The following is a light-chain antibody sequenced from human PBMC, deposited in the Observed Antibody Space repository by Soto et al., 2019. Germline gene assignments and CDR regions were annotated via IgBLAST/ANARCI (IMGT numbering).Light chain of an antibody. CDR1: SSDVGGYNY. Sequence: QSALTQPRSVSGSPGQSVTISCTGTSSDVGGYNYVSWYQQHPGKAPKLMIYDVSKRPSGVPDLFSGSKSGNTSSLTISGLQAEDEADYYFCSYAGRYTYFFVTGTKLTVL. CDR2: DVS. J-gene: IGLJ1*01. V-gene: IGLV2-11*01. CDR3: CSYAGRYTYF.